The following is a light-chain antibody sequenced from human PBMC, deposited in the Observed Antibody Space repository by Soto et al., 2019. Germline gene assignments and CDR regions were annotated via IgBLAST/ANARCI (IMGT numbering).Light chain of an antibody. CDR2: DVS. CDR3: SSYTSSSTQV. Sequence: QSALTQPASVSGSPGQSITISCTGTSSDVGGYNYVSWYQQHPGKAPKLMIYDVSNRPSGVSYRFSGSKSGNTASLTISGLQAEDEADYYCSSYTSSSTQVFGTGTKVTVL. CDR1: SSDVGGYNY. J-gene: IGLJ1*01. V-gene: IGLV2-14*03.